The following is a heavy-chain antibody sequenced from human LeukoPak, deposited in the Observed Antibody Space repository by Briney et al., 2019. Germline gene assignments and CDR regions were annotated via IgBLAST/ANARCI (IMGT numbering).Heavy chain of an antibody. CDR2: INHSGST. D-gene: IGHD2-15*01. CDR1: GGSSSGYY. J-gene: IGHJ4*02. CDR3: ARHVAGLFDY. V-gene: IGHV4-34*01. Sequence: SETLSLTCAVYGGSSSGYYWSWIRQPPGKGLEWIGEINHSGSTNYNPSLKIRVSISVDTSKNQFSLKLSSVTAADTAVYYCARHVAGLFDYWGQGTLVTVSS.